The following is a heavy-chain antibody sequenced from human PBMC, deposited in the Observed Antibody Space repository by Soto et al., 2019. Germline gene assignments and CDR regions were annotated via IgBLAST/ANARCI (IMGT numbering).Heavy chain of an antibody. V-gene: IGHV3-66*01. CDR3: ARDRPYSSGWYHDY. Sequence: EVQLLESGGGLVPPGGSLRLSCAASGFTVSSNYMSWVRQAPGKGLEWDSVIYSGGSTYYADSVKGRFTISRDNSNHTLDLQMNSLRAEDTAVYYCARDRPYSSGWYHDYWGQGTLVTVSS. CDR1: GFTVSSNY. CDR2: IYSGGST. D-gene: IGHD6-19*01. J-gene: IGHJ4*02.